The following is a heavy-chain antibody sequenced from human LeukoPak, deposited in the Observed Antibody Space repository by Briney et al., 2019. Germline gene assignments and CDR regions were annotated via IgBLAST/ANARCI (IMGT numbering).Heavy chain of an antibody. V-gene: IGHV3-7*01. CDR3: ARAGQRATSVYGY. CDR1: GFTFSSYW. D-gene: IGHD1-26*01. CDR2: IKQDGSEK. J-gene: IGHJ4*02. Sequence: GGSLRLSCAASGFTFSSYWMSWVRQAPGKGLEWVANIKQDGSEKYYVDSVKGRFTISRENAKNSLYLQMNSLRGEDTAVYYCARAGQRATSVYGYWGQGTLVTVSS.